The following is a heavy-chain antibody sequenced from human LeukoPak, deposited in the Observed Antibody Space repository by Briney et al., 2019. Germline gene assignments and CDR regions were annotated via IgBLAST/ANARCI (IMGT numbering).Heavy chain of an antibody. D-gene: IGHD1-7*01. V-gene: IGHV1-18*01. J-gene: IGHJ2*01. CDR1: GYTFTSYG. CDR2: ISAYNGNT. CDR3: AADPSNYYWYFDL. Sequence: ASVKVSCKASGYTFTSYGISWVRQAPGQGLEWMGWISAYNGNTNYAQKFQERVTITRDMSTSTAYMELSSLRSEDTAVYYCAADPSNYYWYFDLWGRGTLVTVSS.